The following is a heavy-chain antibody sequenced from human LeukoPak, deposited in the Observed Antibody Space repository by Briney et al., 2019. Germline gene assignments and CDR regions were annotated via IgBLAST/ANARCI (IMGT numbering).Heavy chain of an antibody. Sequence: GASVKVSCKASGGTFSSYAISWVRQAPGQGLEWMGRIIPIFGTANYAQKFQGRVTITADKSTSTAYMELSSLRSEDTALYYCARVEVDDSSGYPPHWGKGTLVTVSS. CDR2: IIPIFGTA. CDR3: ARVEVDDSSGYPPH. D-gene: IGHD3-22*01. J-gene: IGHJ4*02. V-gene: IGHV1-69*06. CDR1: GGTFSSYA.